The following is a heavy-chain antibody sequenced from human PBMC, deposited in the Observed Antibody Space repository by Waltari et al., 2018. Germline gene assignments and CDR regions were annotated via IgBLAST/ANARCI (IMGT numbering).Heavy chain of an antibody. V-gene: IGHV3-53*03. CDR2: VYVTGNT. CDR3: ARRLVVAGTLDVFDL. D-gene: IGHD2-15*01. Sequence: EVQLVESGGDLIQPGGSLRLSCAASGFTVNSNYINWVRQSPGKGLEGVSVVYVTGNTDYADSVKCRFTTSRDNSKNTVYLQMDSLRVEDTAMYYCARRLVVAGTLDVFDLWGQGTRVIVSS. J-gene: IGHJ3*01. CDR1: GFTVNSNY.